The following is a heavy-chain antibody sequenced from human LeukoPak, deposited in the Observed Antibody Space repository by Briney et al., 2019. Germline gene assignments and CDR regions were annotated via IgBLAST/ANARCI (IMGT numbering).Heavy chain of an antibody. J-gene: IGHJ4*02. V-gene: IGHV4-39*06. CDR3: ARRQGSFYY. CDR2: FYYSGST. CDR1: GGSISSSSYY. Sequence: PSETLSLTGTVSGGSISSSSYYWRWIRQPPGKGLEWIGSFYYSGSTYYNPSLKSRATISVATSKNQFPLNLSSVTAAVTAVYYCARRQGSFYYWGQGTLVTVSS.